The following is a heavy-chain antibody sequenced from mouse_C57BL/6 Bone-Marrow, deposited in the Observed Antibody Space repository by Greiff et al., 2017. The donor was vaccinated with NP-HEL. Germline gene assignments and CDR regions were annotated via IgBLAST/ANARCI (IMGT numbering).Heavy chain of an antibody. Sequence: QVQLQQPGAELVKPGASVKLSCKASGYTFTSYWMHWVKQRPGQGLEWIGMIHPNSGSTNYNEKFKSKATLTVDKSSSTAYMQLSSLTSEDSAVYYCARSYYRYAMDYGGQGTSVTVSS. CDR3: ARSYYRYAMDY. D-gene: IGHD2-12*01. J-gene: IGHJ4*01. CDR1: GYTFTSYW. V-gene: IGHV1-64*01. CDR2: IHPNSGST.